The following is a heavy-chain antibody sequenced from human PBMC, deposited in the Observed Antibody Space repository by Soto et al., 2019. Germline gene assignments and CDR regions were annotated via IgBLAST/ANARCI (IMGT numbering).Heavy chain of an antibody. CDR3: ASQGTCSSTSCHHRGAFDI. D-gene: IGHD2-2*01. Sequence: GESLNISCKGSGYSFTIYWIGWARQMPGKGLEWMGIIYPGASDTSYSPSFQGQVTISADTSISTAYLQWSSLKASDTAMYYCASQGTCSSTSCHHRGAFDIGGQGTMVNVSS. V-gene: IGHV5-51*01. CDR2: IYPGASDT. J-gene: IGHJ3*02. CDR1: GYSFTIYW.